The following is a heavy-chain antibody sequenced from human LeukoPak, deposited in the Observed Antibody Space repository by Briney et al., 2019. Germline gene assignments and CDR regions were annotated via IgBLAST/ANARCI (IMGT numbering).Heavy chain of an antibody. CDR3: GSIAAGGPRGAEYFQN. V-gene: IGHV4-4*07. D-gene: IGHD6-13*01. Sequence: SETLSLTCTVSGGSISSYYWSWIRQPAGKGLEWIGRIYTSGSTNYNPSLKSRVTMSVDTSKNQFSLKLSSVTAADTAVYYCGSIAAGGPRGAEYFQNWGQGTLVTVSS. CDR1: GGSISSYY. CDR2: IYTSGST. J-gene: IGHJ1*01.